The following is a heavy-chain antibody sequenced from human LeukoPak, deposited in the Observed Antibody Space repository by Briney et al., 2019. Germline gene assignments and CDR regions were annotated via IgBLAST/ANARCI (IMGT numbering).Heavy chain of an antibody. CDR3: ARGSYYDRPSRSRVEY. CDR1: GGSISRYY. D-gene: IGHD3-22*01. Sequence: KPSETLSLTCTVSGGSISRYYWSWIRQPPGKGLEWIGYLYYSGSTNYNPSLKSRVTISVDTSKNQFSLKLTSVTAADTAVYYCARGSYYDRPSRSRVEYWGQGTLVTVSS. V-gene: IGHV4-59*01. CDR2: LYYSGST. J-gene: IGHJ4*02.